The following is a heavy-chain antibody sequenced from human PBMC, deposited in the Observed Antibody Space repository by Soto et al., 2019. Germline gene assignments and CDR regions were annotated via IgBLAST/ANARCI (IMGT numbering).Heavy chain of an antibody. CDR1: GGSIRSNY. J-gene: IGHJ6*02. D-gene: IGHD1-26*01. Sequence: SETLSLTCNVSGGSIRSNYWSWIRQPAGKALEWIGRIYTSGTTNYNPPLKSRATMLIDTSKNQFSLILSSVTAADTGVYYCAREGASGFGMDVWGQGTTVTVS. V-gene: IGHV4-4*07. CDR3: AREGASGFGMDV. CDR2: IYTSGTT.